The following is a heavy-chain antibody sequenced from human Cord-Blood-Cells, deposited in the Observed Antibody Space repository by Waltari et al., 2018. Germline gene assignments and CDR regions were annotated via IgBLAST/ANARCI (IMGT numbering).Heavy chain of an antibody. CDR2: IHPIVGTA. CDR3: ARDGSSSWLAEYFQH. V-gene: IGHV1-69*01. CDR1: GGTFSSYA. J-gene: IGHJ1*01. Sequence: QVQLVQSGAEVKKPGSSVKVPCKASGGTFSSYAISWVRQAPGQGLEWLGGIHPIVGTANYAQKFMGRVTITADESTSTAYMELSSLRSEDTAVYYCARDGSSSWLAEYFQHWGQGTLVTVSS. D-gene: IGHD6-13*01.